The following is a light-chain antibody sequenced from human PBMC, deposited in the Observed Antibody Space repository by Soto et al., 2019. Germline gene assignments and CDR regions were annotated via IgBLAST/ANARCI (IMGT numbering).Light chain of an antibody. CDR3: SSYTSDSSYV. CDR1: SSDVGGYNY. J-gene: IGLJ1*01. V-gene: IGLV2-8*01. Sequence: HSVLTQPPSASGSPGQSVTISCTGTSSDVGGYNYVSWYQQHPGKVPKLMIYEVSKRPSGVPDRFSGSKSGNTASLTVSGLQAEDEADYYCSSYTSDSSYVFGSGTKVTVL. CDR2: EVS.